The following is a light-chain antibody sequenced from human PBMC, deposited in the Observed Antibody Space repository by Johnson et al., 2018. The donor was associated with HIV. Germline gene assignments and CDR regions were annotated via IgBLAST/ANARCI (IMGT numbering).Light chain of an antibody. CDR1: RSNIGDNF. Sequence: QAVLTQPPSVSAAPGQKVTISCSENRSNIGDNFVSWYQHLPGTAPKLLIYENNKRPSGIPDRFSGSKSGTSATLGITGLQTGDEADYYCLPWDTTLRAPFVFGTGTKVTVL. CDR3: LPWDTTLRAPFV. J-gene: IGLJ1*01. CDR2: ENN. V-gene: IGLV1-51*02.